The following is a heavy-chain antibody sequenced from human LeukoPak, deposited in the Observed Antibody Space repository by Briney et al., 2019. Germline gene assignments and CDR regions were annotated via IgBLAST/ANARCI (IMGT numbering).Heavy chain of an antibody. CDR2: IYPGDSDT. V-gene: IGHV5-51*01. CDR1: GYSFTSYW. J-gene: IGHJ4*02. Sequence: GESLKISCKGSGYSFTSYWIGWVRQMPGKGLEWMGIIYPGDSDTRYSPSFQGQVTISADKSISTAYLQWSSLKASDTAMYYCARRLYCSSTSCYDLDYWGQGTLVTVSS. D-gene: IGHD2-2*01. CDR3: ARRLYCSSTSCYDLDY.